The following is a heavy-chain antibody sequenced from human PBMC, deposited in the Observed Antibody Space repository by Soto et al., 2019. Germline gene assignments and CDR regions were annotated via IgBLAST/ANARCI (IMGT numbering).Heavy chain of an antibody. J-gene: IGHJ5*02. Sequence: VQLVESGGGVVQPGRSLRLSCAASGFTFSSYGMHWVRQAPGKGLEWVAVIWYDGSNKYYADSVKGRFTISRDNSKNTLYLQMNSLRAEDTAVYYCARDRSGPVTTPWFDPWGQGTLVTVSS. CDR3: ARDRSGPVTTPWFDP. CDR2: IWYDGSNK. V-gene: IGHV3-33*01. CDR1: GFTFSSYG. D-gene: IGHD4-17*01.